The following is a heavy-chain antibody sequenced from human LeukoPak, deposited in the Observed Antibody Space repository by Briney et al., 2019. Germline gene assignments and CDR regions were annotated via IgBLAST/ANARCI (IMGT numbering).Heavy chain of an antibody. Sequence: SQTLSLTCTVSGGSISSGDYYWSWIRQPPGKGLEWIGYIYYSGSTYYNPSLKSRVTISVDTSKNQFSLKLSSVTAADTAVYYCARQYGSGSYYNWFDPWGQGTLATVSS. CDR1: GGSISSGDYY. CDR3: ARQYGSGSYYNWFDP. J-gene: IGHJ5*02. CDR2: IYYSGST. D-gene: IGHD3-10*01. V-gene: IGHV4-30-4*01.